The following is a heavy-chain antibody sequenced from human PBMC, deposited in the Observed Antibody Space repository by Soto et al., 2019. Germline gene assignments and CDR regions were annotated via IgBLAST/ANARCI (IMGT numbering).Heavy chain of an antibody. CDR2: ISAYNGNT. CDR3: ARDAGTTEDYYYGMDV. CDR1: GYTFTSYG. D-gene: IGHD1-1*01. V-gene: IGHV1-18*01. Sequence: ASVKVSCKASGYTFTSYGISWVRQAPGQGLEWMGWISAYNGNTNYAQKLQGRVTMTTDTSTSTAYMELRSLRSDDTAVYYCARDAGTTEDYYYGMDVWGQGTTVTVSS. J-gene: IGHJ6*02.